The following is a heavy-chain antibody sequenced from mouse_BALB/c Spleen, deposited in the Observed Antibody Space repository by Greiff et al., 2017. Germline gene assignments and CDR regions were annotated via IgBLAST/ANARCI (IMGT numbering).Heavy chain of an antibody. J-gene: IGHJ3*01. Sequence: QVQLQQSGAELAKPGASVKLSCKASGYTFTSYWMQWVKQRPGQGLEWIGAIYPGDGDTRYTKKFKGKATLTADKSSSTAYMQLSSLASEDSAVYYCAGKGYGYSPAWFAYWGQGTLVTVSA. CDR3: AGKGYGYSPAWFAY. CDR2: IYPGDGDT. D-gene: IGHD2-14*01. CDR1: GYTFTSYW. V-gene: IGHV1-87*01.